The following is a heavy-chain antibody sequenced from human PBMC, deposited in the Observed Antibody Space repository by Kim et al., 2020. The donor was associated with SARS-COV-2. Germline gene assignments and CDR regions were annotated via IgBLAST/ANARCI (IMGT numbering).Heavy chain of an antibody. Sequence: GGSLRLSCAASGFTFSSYAMHWVRQAPGKGLEWVAVISYDGSNKYYADSVKGRFTISRDNSKNTLYLQMNSLRAEDTAVYYCARDRMITFGGVIVRANFADYWGQGTLVTVSS. J-gene: IGHJ4*02. CDR2: ISYDGSNK. V-gene: IGHV3-30*04. D-gene: IGHD3-16*02. CDR3: ARDRMITFGGVIVRANFADY. CDR1: GFTFSSYA.